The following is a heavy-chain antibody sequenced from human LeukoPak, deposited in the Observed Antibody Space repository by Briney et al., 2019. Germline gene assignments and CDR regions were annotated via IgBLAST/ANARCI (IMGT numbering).Heavy chain of an antibody. CDR3: ARRSLSPTGSSSSWYYFDY. Sequence: ASVKVSCKASGGTFSSYAISWVRQAPGQGLEWMGGIIPIFGTANYAQKFQGRVTITADESTSTAYMELSSLRSEDTAVYYCARRSLSPTGSSSSWYYFDYWGQGTLVTVSS. V-gene: IGHV1-69*13. CDR2: IIPIFGTA. CDR1: GGTFSSYA. J-gene: IGHJ4*02. D-gene: IGHD6-13*01.